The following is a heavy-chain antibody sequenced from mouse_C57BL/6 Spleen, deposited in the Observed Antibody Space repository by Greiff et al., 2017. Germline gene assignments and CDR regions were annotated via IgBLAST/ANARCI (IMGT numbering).Heavy chain of an antibody. J-gene: IGHJ4*01. D-gene: IGHD2-5*01. CDR1: GFNIKNTY. CDR3: ARKCYYSNCYAMDY. V-gene: IGHV14-3*01. CDR2: IDPANGNT. Sequence: EVKLVESVAELVRPGASVKLSCTASGFNIKNTYMHWVKQRPEQGLEWIGRIDPANGNTKYAPKFQGKATITADTSSNTAYLQLSSLTSEDTAIYYCARKCYYSNCYAMDYWGQGTSVTVSS.